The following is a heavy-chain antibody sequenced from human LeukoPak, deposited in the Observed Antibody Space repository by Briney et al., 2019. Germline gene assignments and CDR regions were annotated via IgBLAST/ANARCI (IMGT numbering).Heavy chain of an antibody. D-gene: IGHD3-10*01. J-gene: IGHJ4*02. Sequence: GGSLRLSCAASGFTFSSYAMSWVRQAPGKGLEWVSAISGSGGSTYYADSVKGRFTISRDNAKNTLHLQMNNLRAEDTAIYYCATDSYVSGSYYRLFYWGQGTLVTVSS. CDR1: GFTFSSYA. CDR2: ISGSGGST. V-gene: IGHV3-23*01. CDR3: ATDSYVSGSYYRLFY.